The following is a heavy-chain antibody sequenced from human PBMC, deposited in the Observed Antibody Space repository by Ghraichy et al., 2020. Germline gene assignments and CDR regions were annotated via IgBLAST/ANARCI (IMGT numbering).Heavy chain of an antibody. CDR3: ARGLAYCSSGSCSHHDY. CDR1: GYTFSGYD. Sequence: ASVKVSCKASGYTFSGYDINWVRQATGQGLEWMGWMNANSGNTGYAQKFQGRITMTRNTYIHTAYMDLSSLRSEDTAVYYCARGLAYCSSGSCSHHDYWGQGTLVTVSS. J-gene: IGHJ4*02. V-gene: IGHV1-8*01. CDR2: MNANSGNT. D-gene: IGHD2-15*01.